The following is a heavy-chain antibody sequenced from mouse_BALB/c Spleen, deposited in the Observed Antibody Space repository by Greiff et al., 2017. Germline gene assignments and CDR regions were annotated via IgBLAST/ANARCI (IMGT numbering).Heavy chain of an antibody. CDR2: IYPYNGGT. CDR1: GYTFTDYN. V-gene: IGHV1S29*02. Sequence: VQLKQSGPELVKPGASVKISCKASGYTFTDYNMHWVKQSHGKSLEWIGYIYPYNGGTGYNQKFKSKATLTVDNSSSTAYMELRSLTSEDSAVYYCARDHYYYGLAWFAYWGQGTLVTVSA. J-gene: IGHJ3*01. D-gene: IGHD1-1*01. CDR3: ARDHYYYGLAWFAY.